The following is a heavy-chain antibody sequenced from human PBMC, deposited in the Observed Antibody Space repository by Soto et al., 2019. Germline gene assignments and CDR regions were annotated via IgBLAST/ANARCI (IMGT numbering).Heavy chain of an antibody. V-gene: IGHV3-74*01. CDR3: ASDLSGRADV. Sequence: GGSLRLSCAASGFTFSSYWMHWVRQAPGKGLVWVSRMNEDGGTTDYADSVKGRFTISRDNAKNTLYLQMNSLRVEDTAVYYCASDLSGRADVWGQGTTVTVS. J-gene: IGHJ6*02. D-gene: IGHD3-10*01. CDR1: GFTFSSYW. CDR2: MNEDGGTT.